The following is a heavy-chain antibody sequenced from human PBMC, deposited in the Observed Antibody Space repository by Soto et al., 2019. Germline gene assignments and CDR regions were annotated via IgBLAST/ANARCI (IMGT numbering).Heavy chain of an antibody. CDR3: AKDSGTIH. CDR2: ISWNSGSI. J-gene: IGHJ4*02. Sequence: EVQLVESGGGLVQPGRSLRLSCAASGFTFDDYAMHWVRQAPGKGLEWVSGISWNSGSIGYADSVKGRFTISRDNAKNSLYLQMNRLRAEDTALYYCAKDSGTIHWGQGTLVTVSS. CDR1: GFTFDDYA. D-gene: IGHD3-3*01. V-gene: IGHV3-9*01.